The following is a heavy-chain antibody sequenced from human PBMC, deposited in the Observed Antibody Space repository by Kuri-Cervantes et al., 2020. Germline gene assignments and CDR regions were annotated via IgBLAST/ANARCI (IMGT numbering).Heavy chain of an antibody. V-gene: IGHV1-18*01. D-gene: IGHD5-24*01. CDR1: GYTFTSYG. CDR2: ISAYSGNT. Sequence: ASVKVSCKASGYTFTSYGISWVRQAPGQGLEWMGWISAYSGNTNYAQKLQGRVTMTTDTSTSTAYMELRSLRSDDTAVYYRASSTSLHGNVDYWGQGTLVTVSS. CDR3: ASSTSLHGNVDY. J-gene: IGHJ4*02.